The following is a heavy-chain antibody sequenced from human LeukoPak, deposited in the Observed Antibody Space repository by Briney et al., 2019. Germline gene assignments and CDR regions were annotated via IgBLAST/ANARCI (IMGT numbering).Heavy chain of an antibody. CDR2: VNSKSGNT. CDR3: ARGLPLGYCTYGVCYPPKHFDF. CDR1: GYTFTNYD. D-gene: IGHD2-8*01. J-gene: IGHJ4*02. V-gene: IGHV1-8*03. Sequence: GASVKVSCKASGYTFTNYDINWVRQAPGQGLEWMGWVNSKSGNTGYKQKFQARVTITRDTSMTTAYMELSSLTSDDTAVYFCARGLPLGYCTYGVCYPPKHFDFWGQGTLVAASS.